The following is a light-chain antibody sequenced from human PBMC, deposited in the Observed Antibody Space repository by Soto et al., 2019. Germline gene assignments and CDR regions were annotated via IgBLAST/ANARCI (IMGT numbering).Light chain of an antibody. J-gene: IGKJ1*01. V-gene: IGKV1-5*03. CDR1: QSINSW. CDR2: EAT. CDR3: QQYKGYSGT. Sequence: DIQMTQSPSTLSASVGGRVTIICRASQSINSWVAWYHQKPGKAPKNLIYEATSLESSVPSRFSGSGSGEEFTLTISSLQPDDFATYYCQQYKGYSGTFGQGTKVDI.